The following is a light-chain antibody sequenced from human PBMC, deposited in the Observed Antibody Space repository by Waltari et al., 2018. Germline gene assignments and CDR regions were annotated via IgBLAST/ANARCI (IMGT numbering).Light chain of an antibody. J-gene: IGKJ2*01. CDR3: QQTYTMPDT. V-gene: IGKV1-39*01. CDR1: QNVNRY. CDR2: TTS. Sequence: DIQVTQSPSSLSASVGDRVTITCRATQNVNRYLNWYQQKPGKAPNVLIYTTSNLQSGVPSRFSGSGFGTEFTLTISSLQPEDSATYYCQQTYTMPDTCGQGTKLEIK.